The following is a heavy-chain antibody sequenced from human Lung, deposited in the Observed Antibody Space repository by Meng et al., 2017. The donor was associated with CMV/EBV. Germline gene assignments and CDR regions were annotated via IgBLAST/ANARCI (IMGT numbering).Heavy chain of an antibody. V-gene: IGHV1-8*01. J-gene: IGHJ4*02. D-gene: IGHD3-22*01. CDR3: ARRNNDKSGHYDDF. CDR2: MNSNSGNA. Sequence: KASGYIFSNYDFTWVRQATGQGLEWMGWMNSNSGNAGYAPNFQGRVTLTRNTSTGTAYMELSSLTSEDTAVYYCARRNNDKSGHYDDFWDQGTLVTVSS. CDR1: GYIFSNYD.